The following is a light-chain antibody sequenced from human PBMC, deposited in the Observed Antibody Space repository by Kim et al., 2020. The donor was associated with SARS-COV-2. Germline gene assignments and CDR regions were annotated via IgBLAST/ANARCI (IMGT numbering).Light chain of an antibody. V-gene: IGLV1-36*01. CDR3: AAWDDSLNGVV. Sequence: RQRVTISCSGSSSNIGHNAVNWYQQLPGKAPKLLIYYDDLLPSGVSDRFSGSKSGTSASLAISGLQSEDEADYYCAAWDDSLNGVVFGGGTKLTVL. CDR1: SSNIGHNA. CDR2: YDD. J-gene: IGLJ2*01.